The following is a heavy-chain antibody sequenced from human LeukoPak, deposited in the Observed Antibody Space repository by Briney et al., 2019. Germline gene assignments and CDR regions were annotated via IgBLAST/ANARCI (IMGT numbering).Heavy chain of an antibody. CDR2: ISYDGSNK. Sequence: GGSLRLSCAASVFTFSSYGMHWVRQAPGKGLAGVAVISYDGSNKYYADSVKGRSTISRDNSKNTLYLQMNSLRAEDTAVYYCAKAGSGSYYVDYWGQGTLVTVSS. CDR1: VFTFSSYG. CDR3: AKAGSGSYYVDY. J-gene: IGHJ4*02. V-gene: IGHV3-30*18. D-gene: IGHD3-10*01.